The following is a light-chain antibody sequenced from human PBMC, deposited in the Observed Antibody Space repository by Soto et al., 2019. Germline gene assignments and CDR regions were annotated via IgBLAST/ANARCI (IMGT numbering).Light chain of an antibody. CDR3: SSHTSYSTRV. V-gene: IGLV2-14*01. CDR2: DVN. J-gene: IGLJ1*01. Sequence: QSALTQPASVSGSPGQSITISCTGTSSDVGAYNYDSWYQQHPGKVPKLIIYDVNNRPSGVSNRFSGSKSGNTASLTISGLQTEDEGDYYCSSHTSYSTRVFGTGTKVTVL. CDR1: SSDVGAYNY.